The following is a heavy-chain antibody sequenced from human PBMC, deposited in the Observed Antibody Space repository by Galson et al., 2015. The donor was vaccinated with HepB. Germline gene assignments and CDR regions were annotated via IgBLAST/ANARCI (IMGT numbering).Heavy chain of an antibody. V-gene: IGHV1-18*04. J-gene: IGHJ4*02. D-gene: IGHD3-22*01. CDR3: ARALYYYDSSGYPDY. CDR1: GYTFTSYG. CDR2: ISAYNGNT. Sequence: SVKVSCKASGYTFTSYGISWVRQAPGQGLEWMGWISAYNGNTNYAQKLQGRVTMTTDTSTSTAYMELRSLRSDDTAVYYCARALYYYDSSGYPDYWGQGTLVTVSS.